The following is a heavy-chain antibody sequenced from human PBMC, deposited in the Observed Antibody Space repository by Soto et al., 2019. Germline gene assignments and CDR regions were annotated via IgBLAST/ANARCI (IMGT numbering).Heavy chain of an antibody. CDR2: IYNSGST. Sequence: QVQLQESGPGLVKPSETLSLTCTVSGDSINSDYWSWVRQPPGKGLEWIGYIYNSGSTNYNPSLKSRVTMSVDPSKTQFSLKLSSATVADTAVYYCARYLRSGLYYMDVWGKGTTVTVSS. D-gene: IGHD3-3*01. CDR3: ARYLRSGLYYMDV. V-gene: IGHV4-59*08. CDR1: GDSINSDY. J-gene: IGHJ6*03.